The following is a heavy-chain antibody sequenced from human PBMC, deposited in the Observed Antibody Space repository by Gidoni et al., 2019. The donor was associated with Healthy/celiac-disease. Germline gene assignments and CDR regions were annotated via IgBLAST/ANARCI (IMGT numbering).Heavy chain of an antibody. J-gene: IGHJ5*02. D-gene: IGHD3-22*01. CDR2: ISSSSSYI. V-gene: IGHV3-21*01. Sequence: NWVRQAPGKGLEWDSSISSSSSYIYYADSVKGRFTISRDNAKNSLYLQMNSLRAEDTAVYYCARFQYYYDSSGLNWFDPWGQGTLVTVSS. CDR3: ARFQYYYDSSGLNWFDP.